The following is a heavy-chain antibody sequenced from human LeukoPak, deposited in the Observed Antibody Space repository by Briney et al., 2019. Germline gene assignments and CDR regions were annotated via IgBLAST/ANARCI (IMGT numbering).Heavy chain of an antibody. CDR2: ISAYNGNT. Sequence: ASVKVSCKASGYTFTSYGISWVRQAPGQRLEWMGWISAYNGNTNYAQKLQGRVTMTTDTSTSTAYMELSSLRSEDTAVYYCARAASITMVRGEFDPWGQGTLVTVSS. CDR1: GYTFTSYG. CDR3: ARAASITMVRGEFDP. J-gene: IGHJ5*02. V-gene: IGHV1-18*01. D-gene: IGHD3-10*01.